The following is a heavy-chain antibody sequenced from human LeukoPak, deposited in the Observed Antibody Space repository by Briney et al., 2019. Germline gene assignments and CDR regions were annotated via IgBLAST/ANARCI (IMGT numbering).Heavy chain of an antibody. V-gene: IGHV3-21*01. Sequence: GGSLRLSCAASGFTFSSYSMNWVRQAPGKGLERVSSISSSSSYIYYADSVKGRFTISRDNAKNSLYLQMNSLRAEDTAVYYCARERGTMIVSGAFDIWGQGTMVTVSS. CDR1: GFTFSSYS. CDR2: ISSSSSYI. D-gene: IGHD3-22*01. CDR3: ARERGTMIVSGAFDI. J-gene: IGHJ3*02.